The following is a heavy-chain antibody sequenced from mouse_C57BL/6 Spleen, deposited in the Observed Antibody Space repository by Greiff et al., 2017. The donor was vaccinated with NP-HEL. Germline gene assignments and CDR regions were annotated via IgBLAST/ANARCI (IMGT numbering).Heavy chain of an antibody. V-gene: IGHV1-82*01. CDR1: GYAFSSSW. J-gene: IGHJ4*01. CDR2: IYPGDGDT. Sequence: QVQLQQSGPELVKPGASVKISCKASGYAFSSSWMNWVKQRPGKGLEWIGRIYPGDGDTNYNGKFKGKATLTADTSSSTAYMQLSSLTSEDSAVYFCAREAGTDYAMDYWGQGTSVTVSS. D-gene: IGHD4-1*01. CDR3: AREAGTDYAMDY.